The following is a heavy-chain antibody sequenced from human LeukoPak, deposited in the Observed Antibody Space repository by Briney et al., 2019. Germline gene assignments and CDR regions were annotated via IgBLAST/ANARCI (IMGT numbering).Heavy chain of an antibody. CDR2: IKQDGSEK. Sequence: PSETLSLTCTVSGGSISSYYWSWIRQPPGKGLEWVANIKQDGSEKYYVDSVKGRFTISRDNAKNSLYLQMNSLRAEDTAVYYCAREVTSSWPPHSYGMDVWGQGTTVTVSS. CDR1: GGSISSYY. D-gene: IGHD6-13*01. CDR3: AREVTSSWPPHSYGMDV. V-gene: IGHV3-7*01. J-gene: IGHJ6*02.